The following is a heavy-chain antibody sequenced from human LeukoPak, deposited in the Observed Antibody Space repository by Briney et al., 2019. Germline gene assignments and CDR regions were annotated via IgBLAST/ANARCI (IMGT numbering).Heavy chain of an antibody. Sequence: PGGSLRLSCAASGFTFSNAWMSWVRQAPGKGLEWVSAISGSGGSTYYADSVKGRFTISRDNSKNTLYLQMNSLRAEDTAVYYCAKDIAAAGTSASYYYYYGMDVWGQGTTVTVSS. CDR2: ISGSGGST. J-gene: IGHJ6*02. V-gene: IGHV3-23*01. CDR1: GFTFSNAW. D-gene: IGHD6-13*01. CDR3: AKDIAAAGTSASYYYYYGMDV.